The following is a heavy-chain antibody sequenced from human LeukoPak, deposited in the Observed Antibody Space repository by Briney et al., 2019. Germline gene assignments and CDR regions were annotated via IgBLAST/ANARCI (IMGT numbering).Heavy chain of an antibody. CDR1: GGSISSGGYY. Sequence: PSETLSLTCTVSGGSISSGGYYWSWIRQHPGKGLEWIGYIYYSGSTYYNPSLKSRVTISVDTSKNQFSLKLSSVTAADTAVYYCARSTSSPYYFDCWGQGTLVTVSS. CDR2: IYYSGST. J-gene: IGHJ4*02. CDR3: ARSTSSPYYFDC. V-gene: IGHV4-31*03. D-gene: IGHD5/OR15-5a*01.